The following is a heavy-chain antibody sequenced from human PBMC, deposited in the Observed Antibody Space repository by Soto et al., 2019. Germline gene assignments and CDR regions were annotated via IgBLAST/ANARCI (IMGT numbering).Heavy chain of an antibody. D-gene: IGHD1-26*01. CDR3: ARGEQYSGRIFDY. Sequence: PSQTLSLTCAITGDSVSSNSAGWSWVRQSPSRGLEWLGRTYYRSKWYYEYAVSVRGRITINPDTSKNQYSLQLNSVTPEDTAVYFCARGEQYSGRIFDYWGQGALVTVSS. CDR1: GDSVSSNSAG. V-gene: IGHV6-1*01. J-gene: IGHJ4*01. CDR2: TYYRSKWYY.